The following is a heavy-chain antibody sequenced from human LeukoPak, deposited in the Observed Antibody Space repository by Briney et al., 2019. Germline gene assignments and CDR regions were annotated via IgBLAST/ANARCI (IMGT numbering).Heavy chain of an antibody. J-gene: IGHJ4*02. CDR1: GFTFDDYA. D-gene: IGHD1-26*01. Sequence: GGSLRLSCAASGFTFDDYAMHWVRQAPGEGLAWVSLISGDGGSTYYADSVKGRFTITRDNIKSSLYLQMNSLRTEDTALYYCAEVTRSWEPQPDYWGQGTLVTVSS. CDR3: AEVTRSWEPQPDY. V-gene: IGHV3-43*02. CDR2: ISGDGGST.